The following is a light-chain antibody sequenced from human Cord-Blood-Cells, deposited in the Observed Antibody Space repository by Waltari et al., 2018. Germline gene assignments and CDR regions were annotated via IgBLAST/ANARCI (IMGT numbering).Light chain of an antibody. CDR3: SSYTSSSTLV. J-gene: IGLJ3*02. V-gene: IGLV2-14*01. CDR2: DVS. CDR1: SSDAGGYNY. Sequence: QSALTQPASVSGSPGQSITISCTGTSSDAGGYNYVSWYQQHPGKAPKLMIFDVSKRPSGVSNRFSGSKSGNTASLTISGLQAEDEADYYCSSYTSSSTLVFGGGTKLTVL.